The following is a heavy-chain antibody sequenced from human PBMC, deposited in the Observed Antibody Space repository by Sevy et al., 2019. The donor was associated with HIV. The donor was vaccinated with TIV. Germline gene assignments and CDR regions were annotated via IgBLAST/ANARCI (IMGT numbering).Heavy chain of an antibody. D-gene: IGHD6-13*01. V-gene: IGHV4-34*01. CDR1: GGSFRDYL. Sequence: SEILSLTCAVYGGSFRDYLWTWIRQPPGKGLEWIEEISHSGRTNYNASVQSRVTISVDMSKNQFSLRLKSVTAADTAIYYCARGANLLKSSSWYFSALHSYYYDMDVWGQGTTVTVSS. CDR2: ISHSGRT. CDR3: ARGANLLKSSSWYFSALHSYYYDMDV. J-gene: IGHJ6*02.